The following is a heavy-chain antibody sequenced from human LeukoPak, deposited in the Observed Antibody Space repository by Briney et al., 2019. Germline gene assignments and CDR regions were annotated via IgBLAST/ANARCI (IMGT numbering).Heavy chain of an antibody. J-gene: IGHJ2*01. CDR3: ARRDSPFDL. D-gene: IGHD3-22*01. CDR2: IYYSGST. Sequence: SETLSLTCTVSGGSISSYYWSWIRQPPGKRLEWIGYIYYSGSTNYNPSLKSRVTISVDTSKKQFSLKVRSVTAADTAVYYCARRDSPFDLWGRGTLVTVSS. V-gene: IGHV4-59*01. CDR1: GGSISSYY.